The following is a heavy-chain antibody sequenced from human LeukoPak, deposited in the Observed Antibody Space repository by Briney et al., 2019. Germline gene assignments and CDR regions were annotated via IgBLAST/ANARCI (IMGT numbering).Heavy chain of an antibody. CDR1: GFTVSGNY. CDR3: ARDKIPAPWDGMDV. Sequence: GGSLRLSYAASGFTVSGNYMSWVRQAPGKGLEWVSAIFSSGTTYYPNSVKGRFTISRDNSKNTLYLQMNSLRPEDTAVYYCARDKIPAPWDGMDVWGQGTTVTVSS. D-gene: IGHD2-2*01. V-gene: IGHV3-53*01. J-gene: IGHJ6*02. CDR2: IFSSGTT.